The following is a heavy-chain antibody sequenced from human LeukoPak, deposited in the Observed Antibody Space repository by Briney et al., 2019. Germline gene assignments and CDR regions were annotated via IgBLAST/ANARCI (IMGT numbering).Heavy chain of an antibody. CDR1: GGSLISYY. V-gene: IGHV4-4*07. Sequence: PSETLSLTCTVSGGSLISYYWSWIRQPAGKGLEWIGRVYNSGSTNYNPSLKSRVTMSVDTSKNQFSLKLTSVTAADTAVYYCARDKRKPGIAATGSPFAPWGQGTLVTVSS. CDR3: ARDKRKPGIAATGSPFAP. D-gene: IGHD6-13*01. CDR2: VYNSGST. J-gene: IGHJ5*02.